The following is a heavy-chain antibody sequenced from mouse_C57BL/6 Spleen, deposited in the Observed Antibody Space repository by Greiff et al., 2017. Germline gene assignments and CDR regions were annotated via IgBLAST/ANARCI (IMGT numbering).Heavy chain of an antibody. V-gene: IGHV1-52*01. Sequence: VQLQQPGAELVRPGSSVKLSCKASGYTFTSYWMHWVKQRPIQGLEWIGNIDPSDSETHYNQKFKDKATLTVDKSSSTAYMQLSSLTSEDSAVDYCARGTEVLDYWGQGTTLTVSS. CDR2: IDPSDSET. D-gene: IGHD3-3*01. CDR1: GYTFTSYW. CDR3: ARGTEVLDY. J-gene: IGHJ2*01.